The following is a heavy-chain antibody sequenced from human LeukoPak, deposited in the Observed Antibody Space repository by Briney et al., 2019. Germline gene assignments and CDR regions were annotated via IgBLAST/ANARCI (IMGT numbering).Heavy chain of an antibody. Sequence: PGGSPRLSCAASGFTFSSYWTSWVRQAPGKALEWMANIKHDGSEKYYVDSVKGRFTISRDNAKNSLYLQMNSLRAEDTAVYYCARDSTEYYYYYYYMDVWGKGTTVTVSS. CDR3: ARDSTEYYYYYYYMDV. CDR1: GFTFSSYW. V-gene: IGHV3-7*01. CDR2: IKHDGSEK. D-gene: IGHD1-14*01. J-gene: IGHJ6*03.